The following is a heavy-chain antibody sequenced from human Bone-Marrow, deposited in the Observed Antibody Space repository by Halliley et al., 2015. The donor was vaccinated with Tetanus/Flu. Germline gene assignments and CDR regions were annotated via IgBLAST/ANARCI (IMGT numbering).Heavy chain of an antibody. D-gene: IGHD3-16*01. Sequence: TLSLTCSVSGYSISSGYYWGWIRQPPGRGLEWIGTIYSSGTNYYNPSLESRATISLGPSQNSFSLNLKSATAADTAVYYCARSWAPRYHPNYVGWFDPWGPGLLVTVSS. J-gene: IGHJ5*02. V-gene: IGHV4-38-2*01. CDR1: GYSISSGYY. CDR3: ARSWAPRYHPNYVGWFDP. CDR2: IYSSGTN.